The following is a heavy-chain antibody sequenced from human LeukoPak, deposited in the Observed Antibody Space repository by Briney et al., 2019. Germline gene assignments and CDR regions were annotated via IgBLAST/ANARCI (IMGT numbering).Heavy chain of an antibody. Sequence: GESLKISCKGSGYSFTSYWIGWVRQMPGKGLEWMGIIYPGDSDTRYSPSFQGQVTISADKSISTAYLQWSSLKASDTAMYYCESSLEAPNYYYYMVVWGKGTTVTVSS. CDR3: ESSLEAPNYYYYMVV. CDR2: IYPGDSDT. J-gene: IGHJ6*03. V-gene: IGHV5-51*01. CDR1: GYSFTSYW.